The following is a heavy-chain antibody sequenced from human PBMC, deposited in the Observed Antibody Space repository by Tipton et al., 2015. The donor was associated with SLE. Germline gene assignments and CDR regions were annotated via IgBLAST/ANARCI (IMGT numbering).Heavy chain of an antibody. CDR2: IYYSGST. CDR1: GGSISSHY. J-gene: IGHJ4*02. Sequence: TLSLTCTVSGGSISSHYWNWIRQPPGKGLEWIGSIYYSGSTNYNPSLKSRVTISVDTSKNQFSLKLSSVTAADTAVYYCARAAVVLLWFGPFDYWGQGTLVTVSS. D-gene: IGHD3-10*01. CDR3: ARAAVVLLWFGPFDY. V-gene: IGHV4-59*11.